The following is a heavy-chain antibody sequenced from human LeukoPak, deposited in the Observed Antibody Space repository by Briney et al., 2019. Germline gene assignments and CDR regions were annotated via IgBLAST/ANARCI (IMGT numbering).Heavy chain of an antibody. CDR1: GYTFTSYA. CDR2: INTNTGNP. V-gene: IGHV7-4-1*02. D-gene: IGHD7-27*01. CDR3: ARDLYWGLVLNAFDI. J-gene: IGHJ3*02. Sequence: ASVKVSCKASGYTFTSYAMNWVRQAPGQGLEWMGWINTNTGNPTYAQGFTGRFVFSLDTSVSTAYLQISSLKAEDTAVYYCARDLYWGLVLNAFDIWGQGTMVTVSS.